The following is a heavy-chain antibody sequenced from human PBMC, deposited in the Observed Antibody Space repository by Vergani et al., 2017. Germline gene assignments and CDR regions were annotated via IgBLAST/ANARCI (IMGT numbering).Heavy chain of an antibody. CDR1: GFTFNQYG. Sequence: QVQSVESGGGVVQPGRSLILSCAASGFTFNQYGMHWVRQAPGKGLEWVAVTWYDGNNKQYADSVKGRFTISRDNSKSTMYLQMNSLGDEDTGVYYCARDLRLLYNRFDPWGQGTLVTVSS. CDR2: TWYDGNNK. D-gene: IGHD1-14*01. V-gene: IGHV3-33*01. J-gene: IGHJ5*02. CDR3: ARDLRLLYNRFDP.